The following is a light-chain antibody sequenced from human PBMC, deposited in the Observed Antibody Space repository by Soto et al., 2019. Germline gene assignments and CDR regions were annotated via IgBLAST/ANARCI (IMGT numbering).Light chain of an antibody. CDR2: DVN. Sequence: QSVLTQPRSVSGSPGQSVTISCTGTSSDVGAYNYVSWYQQHPGKAPKLMIYDVNKRPSGVPDRFSGSKSGNTASLTISGLQAEDEADYYCQSYDSSLSGSDVFGTGTKVTVL. J-gene: IGLJ1*01. CDR1: SSDVGAYNY. V-gene: IGLV2-11*01. CDR3: QSYDSSLSGSDV.